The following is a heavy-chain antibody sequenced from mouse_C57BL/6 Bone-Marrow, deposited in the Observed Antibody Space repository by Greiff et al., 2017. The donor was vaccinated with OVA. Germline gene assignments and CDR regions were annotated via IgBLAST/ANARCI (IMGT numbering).Heavy chain of an antibody. V-gene: IGHV1-7*01. D-gene: IGHD2-1*01. J-gene: IGHJ2*01. CDR2: INPSSGYT. CDR3: AGGYYGNLFDY. CDR1: GYTFTSYW. Sequence: QVQLKQSGAELAKPGASVKLSCKASGYTFTSYWMHWVKQRPGQGLEWIGYINPSSGYTKYNQKFKDKATLTADKSSSTAYMQLSSLTYEDSAVYYCAGGYYGNLFDYWGQGTTLTVSS.